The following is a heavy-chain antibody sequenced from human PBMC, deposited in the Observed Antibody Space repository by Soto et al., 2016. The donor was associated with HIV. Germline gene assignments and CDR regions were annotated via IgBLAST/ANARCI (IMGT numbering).Heavy chain of an antibody. Sequence: QVQLVQSGAEVKKPGSAVKVSCKASGETFSSYAISWVRQAPGQGLEWMGWMNPNSGNTGYAQKFQGRVTITRNTSISTAYMELSSLRSEDTAVYFCARDYFGSGSYDYWGQGTLVIVSS. V-gene: IGHV1-8*01. J-gene: IGHJ4*02. CDR3: ARDYFGSGSYDY. D-gene: IGHD3-10*01. CDR1: GETFSSYA. CDR2: MNPNSGNT.